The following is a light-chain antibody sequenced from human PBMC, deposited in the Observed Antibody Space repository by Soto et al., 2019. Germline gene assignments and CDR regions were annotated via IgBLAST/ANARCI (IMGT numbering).Light chain of an antibody. J-gene: IGKJ2*01. Sequence: VVLTQSPVTLSFSPGARTTLSCRASKNSRSDDLAWYQQKPGQAPRLLTYGTSTRATGIPDTFSGSGSGTDVTLHISRMEPEDFAVYYCQQYGTSPYTFGQGTKLEI. CDR1: KNSRSDD. CDR3: QQYGTSPYT. V-gene: IGKV3-20*01. CDR2: GTS.